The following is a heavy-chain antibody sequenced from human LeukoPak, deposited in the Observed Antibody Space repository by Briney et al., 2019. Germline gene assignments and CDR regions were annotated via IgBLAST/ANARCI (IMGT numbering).Heavy chain of an antibody. CDR1: GFTFSSYE. V-gene: IGHV3-48*03. CDR2: ISSSGSTI. CDR3: ARDGYSGSYGDY. J-gene: IGHJ4*02. Sequence: GGSLRLSCAASGFTFSSYEMNWVRQAPGKGPEWVSYISSSGSTIYYADSVKGRFTISRDNAKNSLYLQMNSLRAEDTAVYYCARDGYSGSYGDYWGQGTLVTVSS. D-gene: IGHD1-26*01.